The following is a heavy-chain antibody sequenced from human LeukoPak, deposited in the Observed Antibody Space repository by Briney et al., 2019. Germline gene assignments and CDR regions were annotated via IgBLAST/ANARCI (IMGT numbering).Heavy chain of an antibody. CDR1: GLTFVNYA. CDR3: ARWTINYYDSSTYYGDY. V-gene: IGHV3-23*01. Sequence: GGSLRLSCAASGLTFVNYAMSWVRQAPGKGLEWVSTISASATYYADSVKGRFTISRDNTKNRLYLQIDSLRAEDSALYYCARWTINYYDSSTYYGDYWGRGTRLTVSS. J-gene: IGHJ4*02. CDR2: ISASAT. D-gene: IGHD3-22*01.